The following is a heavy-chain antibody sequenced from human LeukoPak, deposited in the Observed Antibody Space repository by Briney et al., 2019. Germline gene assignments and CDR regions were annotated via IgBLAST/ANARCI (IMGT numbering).Heavy chain of an antibody. CDR3: AKEGGLGIWGNIDF. Sequence: PGGSLRLSCAASGFTFSSYAMHWVRQAPGKGLEWVAVISYDGSNKYYAASVKGRFTISRDNSKNTLYLQMNSLRVEDTAMYYCAKEGGLGIWGNIDFWGQGTLVTVSS. V-gene: IGHV3-30*04. D-gene: IGHD3-16*01. J-gene: IGHJ4*02. CDR2: ISYDGSNK. CDR1: GFTFSSYA.